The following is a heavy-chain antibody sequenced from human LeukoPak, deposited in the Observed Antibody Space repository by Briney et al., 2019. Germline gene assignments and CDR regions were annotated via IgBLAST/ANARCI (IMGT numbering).Heavy chain of an antibody. CDR1: GGSISSSNW. CDR3: ARGIGYYDSSGQY. Sequence: PSGTLSLTCAVSGGSISSSNWWSWVRQPPGKGLEWIGEIYHSGSTNYNPSLKSRVTISVDTSKNQFSLKLSSVTAADTAVYYCARGIGYYDSSGQYWGQGTLVTVSS. CDR2: IYHSGST. V-gene: IGHV4-4*02. D-gene: IGHD3-22*01. J-gene: IGHJ4*02.